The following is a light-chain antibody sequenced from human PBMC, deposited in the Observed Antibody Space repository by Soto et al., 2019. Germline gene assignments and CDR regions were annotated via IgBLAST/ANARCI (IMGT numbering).Light chain of an antibody. V-gene: IGKV3-15*01. CDR3: QQYNHWPPLT. Sequence: EIVMTQSPATLSVSPGERATLSCRASQSVGRNLAWYQQKPGQAPRLLIYGASTRATGIPARFSGSGSGTEFTLTNSSLQSEDFAIYSCQQYNHWPPLTFGGGTKVEIK. CDR1: QSVGRN. CDR2: GAS. J-gene: IGKJ4*01.